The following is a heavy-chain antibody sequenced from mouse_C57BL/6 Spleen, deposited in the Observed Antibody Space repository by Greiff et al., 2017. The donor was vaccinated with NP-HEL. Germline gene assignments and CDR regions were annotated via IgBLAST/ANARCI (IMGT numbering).Heavy chain of an antibody. Sequence: VQLQQSGPELVKPGASVKIPCKASGYTFTDYNMDWVKQSHGKSLEWIGDINPNNGGTIYNQKFKGKATLTVDKSSSTAYMELRSLTSEDTAVYYGAINSWFAYWGQGTLVTVSA. CDR2: INPNNGGT. V-gene: IGHV1-18*01. CDR3: AINSWFAY. CDR1: GYTFTDYN. D-gene: IGHD1-2*01. J-gene: IGHJ3*01.